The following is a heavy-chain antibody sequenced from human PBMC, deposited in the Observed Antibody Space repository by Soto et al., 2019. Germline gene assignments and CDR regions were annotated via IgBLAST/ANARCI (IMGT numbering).Heavy chain of an antibody. V-gene: IGHV1-18*01. CDR3: ARDAAIGMNDY. CDR1: GGTFSSYT. D-gene: IGHD1-20*01. Sequence: GASVKVSCKASGGTFSSYTISWVRQAPGQGLEWMGWINAYNGNTKYAQKLQGRVTMTTDTSTSTAYMDLRSLRSDDTAVYYCARDAAIGMNDYWGQGTLVTV. J-gene: IGHJ4*02. CDR2: INAYNGNT.